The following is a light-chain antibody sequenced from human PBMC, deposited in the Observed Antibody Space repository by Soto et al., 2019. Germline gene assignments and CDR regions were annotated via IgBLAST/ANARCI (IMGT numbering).Light chain of an antibody. J-gene: IGKJ4*01. CDR3: HQRSSWPPT. Sequence: VVLTQSPPTLSLYPWQRATLSSRASQSVSSNLAWYQQKPGQAPRILIYDASNRATGIPARFSGSGSGTEFTLTISSLKPEDFEVYSCHQRSSWPPTFGGGTKVDIK. V-gene: IGKV3-11*01. CDR1: QSVSSN. CDR2: DAS.